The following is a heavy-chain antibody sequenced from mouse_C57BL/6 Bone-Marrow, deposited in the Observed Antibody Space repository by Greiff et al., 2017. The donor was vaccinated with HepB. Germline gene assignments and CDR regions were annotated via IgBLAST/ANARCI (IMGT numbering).Heavy chain of an antibody. J-gene: IGHJ4*01. D-gene: IGHD1-1*01. CDR1: GYTFTSYG. V-gene: IGHV1-81*01. CDR2: IYPRSGNT. CDR3: ARYQITTVVAKGYAMDY. Sequence: QVQLQQSGAELARPGASVKLSCKASGYTFTSYGISWVKQRTGQGLEWIGEIYPRSGNTYYNEKFKGKATLTADKSSSTAYMELRSLTSEDSAVYFCARYQITTVVAKGYAMDYWGQGTSVTVSS.